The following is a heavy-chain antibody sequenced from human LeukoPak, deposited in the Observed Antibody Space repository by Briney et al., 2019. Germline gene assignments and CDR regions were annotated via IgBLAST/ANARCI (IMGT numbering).Heavy chain of an antibody. CDR2: IYWNDDK. Sequence: SGPTLVNPTQTLTLTCTFSGFSLSTSGVGVGWIRQPPGKALEWLALIYWNDDKRYSPSLKSRLTITKDTSKNQVVLTMTNMDPVDTATYYCARFPTYYDILTGYNNWFDPWGQGTLVTVSS. D-gene: IGHD3-9*01. CDR3: ARFPTYYDILTGYNNWFDP. CDR1: GFSLSTSGVG. V-gene: IGHV2-5*01. J-gene: IGHJ5*02.